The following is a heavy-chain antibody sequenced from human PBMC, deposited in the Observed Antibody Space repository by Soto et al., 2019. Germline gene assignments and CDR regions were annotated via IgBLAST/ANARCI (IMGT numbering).Heavy chain of an antibody. CDR2: IIPFFVTA. Sequence: QVQLVQSGAEVKKPGSSVKVSCKASGGTFSNYAITWVRQAPGQGLEWMGGIIPFFVTANYAQKFQGRVTITAYESTSTAYMELSSLASEDTAVYFCAREPAGVTAAMRGGYYDGMDVWGQGTTVTVSS. CDR1: GGTFSNYA. V-gene: IGHV1-69*12. J-gene: IGHJ6*02. D-gene: IGHD2-2*01. CDR3: AREPAGVTAAMRGGYYDGMDV.